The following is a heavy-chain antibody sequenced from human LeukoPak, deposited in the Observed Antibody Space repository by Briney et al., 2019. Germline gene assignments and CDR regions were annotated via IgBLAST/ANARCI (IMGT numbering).Heavy chain of an antibody. V-gene: IGHV3-9*01. Sequence: PGRSLRLSCAASGFTFDDYAMHWVRQAPGKGMEWVSGISWNSGSIGYADSVKGRFTISRDNAKNSLYLQMNSLRAEDTALYYCAKGSVSGGYGHYGMRWFDPWGQGTLVTVSS. CDR2: ISWNSGSI. CDR1: GFTFDDYA. CDR3: AKGSVSGGYGHYGMRWFDP. D-gene: IGHD4-17*01. J-gene: IGHJ5*02.